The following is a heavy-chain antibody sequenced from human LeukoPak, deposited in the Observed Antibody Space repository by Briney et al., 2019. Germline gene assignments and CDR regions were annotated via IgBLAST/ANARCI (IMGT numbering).Heavy chain of an antibody. CDR2: IYPGDSDT. Sequence: GESLKIFLKGSGYSFTNYWIGWGRQMPGKGLEWMGIIYPGDSDTRYSPSFQGQVTISADKSVSTAYLQWSSLKAADTAMYYCGRLRDDSSYYPIGYWGQGTLVTVSS. CDR3: GRLRDDSSYYPIGY. CDR1: GYSFTNYW. V-gene: IGHV5-51*01. J-gene: IGHJ4*02. D-gene: IGHD3-22*01.